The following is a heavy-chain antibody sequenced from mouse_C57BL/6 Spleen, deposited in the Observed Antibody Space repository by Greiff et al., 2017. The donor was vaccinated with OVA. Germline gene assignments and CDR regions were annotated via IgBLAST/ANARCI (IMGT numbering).Heavy chain of an antibody. CDR2: ISSGSSTI. CDR3: ARPDGYYAMDY. CDR1: GFTFSDYG. Sequence: EVQVVESGGGLVKPGGSLKLSCAASGFTFSDYGMHWVRQAPEKGLEWVAYISSGSSTIYYADTVKGRFTISRDNAKNTLILQMTSLRSEDTAMYYCARPDGYYAMDYWGQGTSVTVSS. J-gene: IGHJ4*01. V-gene: IGHV5-17*01. D-gene: IGHD2-3*01.